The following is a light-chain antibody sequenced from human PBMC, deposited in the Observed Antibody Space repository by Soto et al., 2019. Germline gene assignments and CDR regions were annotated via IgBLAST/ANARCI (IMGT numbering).Light chain of an antibody. CDR3: GTWDSSLSAGV. J-gene: IGLJ1*01. V-gene: IGLV1-51*01. CDR2: DNN. CDR1: SSNIGNNF. Sequence: QSVLTQPPSVSAAPGQRVTISCSGSSSNIGNNFVSWYQQLPGTAPKLLIYDNNKRPSGISDRFSGSKSGTSATLGITGLQTGDEADYYCGTWDSSLSAGVFGTGTKLTVL.